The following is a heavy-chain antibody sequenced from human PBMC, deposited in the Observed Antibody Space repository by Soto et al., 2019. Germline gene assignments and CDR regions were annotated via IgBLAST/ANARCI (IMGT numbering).Heavy chain of an antibody. CDR1: GFTFSSYA. V-gene: IGHV3-30-3*01. CDR3: ARDLSYYDSSGSQPSY. Sequence: PGGSLRLSCAASGFTFSSYAMHWVRQAPGKGLEWVAVISYDGSNKYYADSVKGRFTISRDNSKNTLYLQMNSLRAEDTAVYYCARDLSYYDSSGSQPSYWGQGTLVTVSS. J-gene: IGHJ4*02. CDR2: ISYDGSNK. D-gene: IGHD3-22*01.